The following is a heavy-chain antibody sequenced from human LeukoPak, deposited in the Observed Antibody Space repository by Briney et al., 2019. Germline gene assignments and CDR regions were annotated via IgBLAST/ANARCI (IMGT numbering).Heavy chain of an antibody. Sequence: GGSLRLSCAASGFTFSSYAMHWVRQAPGKGLEWVAVISYDGSNKYYADSVKGRFTISRDNSKNTLYLQMNSLRAEDTAVYYCAREGSSNYGDYRGDFDYWGQGTLVTVSS. V-gene: IGHV3-30-3*01. CDR1: GFTFSSYA. CDR3: AREGSSNYGDYRGDFDY. CDR2: ISYDGSNK. J-gene: IGHJ4*02. D-gene: IGHD4-17*01.